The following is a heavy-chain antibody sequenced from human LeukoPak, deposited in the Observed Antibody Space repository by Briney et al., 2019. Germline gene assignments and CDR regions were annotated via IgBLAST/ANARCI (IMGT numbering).Heavy chain of an antibody. V-gene: IGHV4-31*03. CDR2: IYYSGST. Sequence: SQTLSLTCTVSGGSISSGGYYWSWIRQHPGKGLEWIEYIYYSGSTYDNPSLKSRVTISVDTSKNQFSLKLSSVTAADTAVYYCARRPLDYDSSGSSFDYWGQGTLVTVSS. CDR3: ARRPLDYDSSGSSFDY. CDR1: GGSISSGGYY. D-gene: IGHD3-22*01. J-gene: IGHJ4*02.